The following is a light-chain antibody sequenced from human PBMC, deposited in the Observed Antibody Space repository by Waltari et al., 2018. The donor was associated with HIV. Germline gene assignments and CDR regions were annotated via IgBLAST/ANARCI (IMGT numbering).Light chain of an antibody. V-gene: IGKV2D-29*01. Sequence: DIVMTQTQLSLSVNPGQPASISCKSGQSLLHSDGKTYFYWYLQKPGQPPQLLIYEVAKLFSRVPDRFSGSGSETDFTLKISRVEAEDVGFYYCMQSLQLPHTFGKRTKLEIK. J-gene: IGKJ2*01. CDR3: MQSLQLPHT. CDR1: QSLLHSDGKTY. CDR2: EVA.